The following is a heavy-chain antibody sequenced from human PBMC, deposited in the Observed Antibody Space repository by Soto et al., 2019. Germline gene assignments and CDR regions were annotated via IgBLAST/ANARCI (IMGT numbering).Heavy chain of an antibody. CDR3: ARLEAFCGGDGPSP. CDR1: GGSISTGAYS. D-gene: IGHD2-21*02. CDR2: IYHSGST. Sequence: QLQLQESGSGLVKPSQTLSLTCAVSGGSISTGAYSYSWIRQPPGEGLEWIGYIYHSGSTYYNPSLKSRISMSVDRSKNQFSLSLSSVTAADTAVYYCARLEAFCGGDGPSPWGQGTLVTVSS. V-gene: IGHV4-30-2*01. J-gene: IGHJ5*02.